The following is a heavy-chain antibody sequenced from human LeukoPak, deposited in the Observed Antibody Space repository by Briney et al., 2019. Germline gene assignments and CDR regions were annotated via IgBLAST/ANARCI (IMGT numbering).Heavy chain of an antibody. J-gene: IGHJ4*02. V-gene: IGHV4-34*01. Sequence: SETLSLTCAVYGGSFSGYYWSWIRQPPGKGLEWIGEINHSGSTNYNPSLKSRVTISVDTSKNQFSLKLSSVTAADTAVYYCARRLTRGKYFDYWGQGTLVTASS. D-gene: IGHD3-10*01. CDR2: INHSGST. CDR1: GGSFSGYY. CDR3: ARRLTRGKYFDY.